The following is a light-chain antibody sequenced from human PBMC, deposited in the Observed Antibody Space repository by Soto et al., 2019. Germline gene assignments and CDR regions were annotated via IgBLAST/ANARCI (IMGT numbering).Light chain of an antibody. V-gene: IGKV1-39*01. Sequence: DIEMTQSPSSLSASVGGRVTLTCRASQTISTYVNWYQLKPGKAPKLLIYGASSLETGVPSRFSGTGSGTDFNLTISSLQPEDCATYFCQQSYSTPPFTFGPGTTV. CDR2: GAS. J-gene: IGKJ3*01. CDR1: QTISTY. CDR3: QQSYSTPPFT.